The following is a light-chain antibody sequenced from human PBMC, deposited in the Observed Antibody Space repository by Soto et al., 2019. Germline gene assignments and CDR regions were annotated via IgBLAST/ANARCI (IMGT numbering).Light chain of an antibody. CDR3: QQYNSHDDIA. CDR2: DAS. Sequence: VIWMTQSPSLLSASTGDRVTISCRMSQGISSYLAWYQQKPGKAPNLLIYDASSLQSGVPSRFSGSGSGTEFTLTISSLQPDDSATYYCQQYNSHDDIAFGRGTKVEIK. CDR1: QGISSY. J-gene: IGKJ4*01. V-gene: IGKV1D-8*03.